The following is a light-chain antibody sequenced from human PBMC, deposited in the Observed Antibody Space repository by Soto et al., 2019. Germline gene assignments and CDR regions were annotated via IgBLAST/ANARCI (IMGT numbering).Light chain of an antibody. J-gene: IGLJ1*01. CDR2: DVS. V-gene: IGLV2-14*01. Sequence: SVLTQSASGSGSPGQSITISCTGTSSDVGAYNYVSWYQQHPGKAPKLIIYDVSNRPSGVSNRFSGSKSGNTASLTISALQAEDEADYYCSSFTSSRTRVFGTGTKVTVL. CDR1: SSDVGAYNY. CDR3: SSFTSSRTRV.